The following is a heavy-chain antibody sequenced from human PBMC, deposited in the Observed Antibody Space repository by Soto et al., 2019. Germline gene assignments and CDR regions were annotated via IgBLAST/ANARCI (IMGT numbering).Heavy chain of an antibody. CDR2: ISYDGSNK. CDR3: ARDRASSFIGATATLFDY. CDR1: GFTFSSYA. V-gene: IGHV3-30-3*01. Sequence: GSLRLSCAASGFTFSSYAMHWVRQAPGKGLEWVALISYDGSNKYFGDSVKGRFTISRDNSKNTLYLQMNSLRAEDTAVYYCARDRASSFIGATATLFDYWGQGTLVTVS. D-gene: IGHD2-15*01. J-gene: IGHJ4*02.